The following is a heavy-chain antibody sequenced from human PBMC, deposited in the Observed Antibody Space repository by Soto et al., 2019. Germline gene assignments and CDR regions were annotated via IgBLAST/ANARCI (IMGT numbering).Heavy chain of an antibody. Sequence: ASVKVSCKASGYTFTGYYIHWVRQAPGQGLEWMGWINPNNGDTIYARKLQGRVTMTRDTSTSTAYMEMSSLTFDDTAVYYCARHSGYDYVFDYWGQGTLVTVPS. CDR2: INPNNGDT. V-gene: IGHV1-2*02. CDR1: GYTFTGYY. J-gene: IGHJ4*02. CDR3: ARHSGYDYVFDY. D-gene: IGHD5-12*01.